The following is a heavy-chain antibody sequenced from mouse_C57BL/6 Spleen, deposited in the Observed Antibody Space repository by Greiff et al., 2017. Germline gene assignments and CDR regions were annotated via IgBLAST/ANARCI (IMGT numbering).Heavy chain of an antibody. V-gene: IGHV1-82*01. Sequence: QVQLQQSGPELVKPGASVKISCKASGYAFSSSWMNWVKQRPGKGLEWIGRIYSGDGDTNNNGKFKGKATLTADKSSSTAYMQLSRLTSDDSAVYICASGGRSYKGYFDYWGQGTTLTVSS. D-gene: IGHD1-1*01. CDR3: ASGGRSYKGYFDY. CDR2: IYSGDGDT. J-gene: IGHJ2*01. CDR1: GYAFSSSW.